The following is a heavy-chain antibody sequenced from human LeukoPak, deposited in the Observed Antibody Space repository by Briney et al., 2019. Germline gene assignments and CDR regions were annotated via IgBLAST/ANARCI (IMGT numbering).Heavy chain of an antibody. D-gene: IGHD1-1*01. Sequence: GGSLRLSCAASGFTFSSYAMSWVRQAPGHGLVWVSRIDGDARTIDYADSVKGRFIISRDNAKNTLYLQMNSLRPEDTAVYYCETAGAFYFQNWGQGTLVTVSS. V-gene: IGHV3-74*01. J-gene: IGHJ4*02. CDR1: GFTFSSYA. CDR3: ETAGAFYFQN. CDR2: IDGDARTI.